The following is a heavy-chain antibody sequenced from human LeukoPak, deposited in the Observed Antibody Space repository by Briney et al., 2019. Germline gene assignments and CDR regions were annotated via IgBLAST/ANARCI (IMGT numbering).Heavy chain of an antibody. Sequence: ASVKVSCKASGYTFTSYGISWVRQAPGQGLEWMGIINPSGGSTSYAQKFQGRVTMTRDTSASTVYMELSSLRSEDTAVYYCAREEGVVYGTQHGMDVWGQGTTVTVSS. CDR2: INPSGGST. J-gene: IGHJ6*02. V-gene: IGHV1-46*01. CDR3: AREEGVVYGTQHGMDV. D-gene: IGHD3-3*01. CDR1: GYTFTSYG.